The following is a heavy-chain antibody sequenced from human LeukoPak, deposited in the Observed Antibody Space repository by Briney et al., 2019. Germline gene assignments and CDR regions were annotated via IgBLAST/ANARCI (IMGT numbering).Heavy chain of an antibody. D-gene: IGHD3-22*01. CDR2: IKQGESER. Sequence: GGSLRLSCAASGFTFRSYRMNWVRQAPGKGLEWVASIKQGESERYYVDSVNGRFTISRDNAKNSLYLQMNSLRAEDTAVYYCARGDNSAFDSWVQETMVTVSP. CDR1: GFTFRSYR. CDR3: ARGDNSAFDS. V-gene: IGHV3-7*04. J-gene: IGHJ3*02.